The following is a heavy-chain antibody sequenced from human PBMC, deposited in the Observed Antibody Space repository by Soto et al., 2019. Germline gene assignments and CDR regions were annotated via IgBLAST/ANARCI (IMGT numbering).Heavy chain of an antibody. CDR2: IWYDGSNK. V-gene: IGHV3-33*01. Sequence: GSLRLSCAASGFTFSSYGMHWVRQAPGKGLEWVAVIWYDGSNKYYADSVKGRFTISRDNSKNTLYLQMNSLRAEDTAVYYCARDPEMATIQYYFDYWGQGTLVTVSS. CDR3: ARDPEMATIQYYFDY. D-gene: IGHD5-12*01. CDR1: GFTFSSYG. J-gene: IGHJ4*02.